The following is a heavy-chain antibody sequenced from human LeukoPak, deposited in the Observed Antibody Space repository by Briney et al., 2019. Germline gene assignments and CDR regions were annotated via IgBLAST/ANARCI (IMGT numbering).Heavy chain of an antibody. CDR3: TTPKPWTSRGPTPHSN. D-gene: IGHD2-2*01. V-gene: IGHV3-15*01. CDR2: IKSKTDGGTT. J-gene: IGHJ4*02. Sequence: GGSLRLSCAASGFTFSNAWMSWVRQAPGKGLEWVGRIKSKTDGGTTDYAAPVKGRFTISRDDSKNTLYLQMNSLKTEDTAVYYCTTPKPWTSRGPTPHSNWGQGTLVTVSS. CDR1: GFTFSNAW.